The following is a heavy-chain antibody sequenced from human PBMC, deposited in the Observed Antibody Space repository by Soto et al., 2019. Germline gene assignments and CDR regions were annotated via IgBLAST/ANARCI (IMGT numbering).Heavy chain of an antibody. D-gene: IGHD3-16*02. CDR3: ARDPGYIWGSYRRYYFDY. V-gene: IGHV3-21*01. J-gene: IGHJ4*02. Sequence: GGSLRLSCAASGFTFSSYSMNWVRQAPGKGLEWVSSISSSSSYIYYADSVKGRFTISRDNAKNSLCLQMNSLRAEDTAVYYCARDPGYIWGSYRRYYFDYWGQGTLVTVSS. CDR1: GFTFSSYS. CDR2: ISSSSSYI.